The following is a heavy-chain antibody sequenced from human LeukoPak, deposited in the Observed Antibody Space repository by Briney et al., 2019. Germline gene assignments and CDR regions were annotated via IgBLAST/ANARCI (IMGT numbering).Heavy chain of an antibody. CDR3: GRVRKSDTAIDY. J-gene: IGHJ4*02. V-gene: IGHV4-31*03. CDR1: GGSISSGGYY. CDR2: IYYSGST. D-gene: IGHD3-22*01. Sequence: SETLSLTCTVSGGSISSGGYYWSWIRQHPGKGLEWIGYIYYSGSTYYNPSLKSRVTISVDTSKNQFSLKLSSVTAADTAVYYCGRVRKSDTAIDYWGQGTLVTVSS.